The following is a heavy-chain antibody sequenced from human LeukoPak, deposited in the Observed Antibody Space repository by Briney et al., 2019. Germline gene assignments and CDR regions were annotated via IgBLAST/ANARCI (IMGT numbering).Heavy chain of an antibody. CDR1: GGSISSYY. CDR2: INHSGST. D-gene: IGHD3-16*01. CDR3: ARDGGDGAVRGGLLN. Sequence: SETLSLTCTVSGGSISSYYWSWIRQPPGKGLEWIGEINHSGSTNYNPSLKSRVTISVDTSKNQFSLKLSSVTAADTAVYYCARDGGDGAVRGGLLNWGQGTLVTVSS. J-gene: IGHJ4*02. V-gene: IGHV4-34*01.